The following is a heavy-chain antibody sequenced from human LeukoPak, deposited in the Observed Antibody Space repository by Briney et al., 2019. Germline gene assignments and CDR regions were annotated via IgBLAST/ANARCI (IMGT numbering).Heavy chain of an antibody. D-gene: IGHD3-16*01. Sequence: ASVKVSCKASGSTFSDYYIHWVRQAPGQGLEWIGWINLNSGGTKFAPKFQGRVTMTGGTSTSTVYMELSSLRSEDTAVYYCAEGEGGAPKTWGQGTLVTVSS. V-gene: IGHV1-2*02. CDR1: GSTFSDYY. J-gene: IGHJ4*02. CDR2: INLNSGGT. CDR3: AEGEGGAPKT.